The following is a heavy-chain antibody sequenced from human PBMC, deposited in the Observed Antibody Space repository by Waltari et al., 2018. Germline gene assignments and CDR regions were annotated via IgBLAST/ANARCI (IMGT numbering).Heavy chain of an antibody. CDR1: GGLISSGGYY. J-gene: IGHJ4*02. CDR3: ARGTGTPEGYFVH. CDR2: IYYSGRT. V-gene: IGHV4-31*03. Sequence: QVQLQESVSGLVKPSHTLSLTCTVSGGLISSGGYYWRWTRQHPGKGLEWIGYIYYSGRTYYNPSLKSRVTISVDTSKNQFSLKLSSVTAADTDVYYCARGTGTPEGYFVHWGQGTLVPVSS. D-gene: IGHD1-1*01.